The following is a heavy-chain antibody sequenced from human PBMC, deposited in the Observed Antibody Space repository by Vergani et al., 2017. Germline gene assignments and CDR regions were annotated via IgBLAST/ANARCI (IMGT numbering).Heavy chain of an antibody. Sequence: EVQLVESGGGLVQPGGSLRLSCAASGFTFSSYWMSWVRQAPGKGLEWVANIKQDGSENYYVDSVKDRFTISRDNAKNSLCPQMSSLRAEDTAVYYCARGGIRGVILDFWGQGTLVTVSS. CDR1: GFTFSSYW. CDR2: IKQDGSEN. D-gene: IGHD3-10*01. V-gene: IGHV3-7*03. CDR3: ARGGIRGVILDF. J-gene: IGHJ4*01.